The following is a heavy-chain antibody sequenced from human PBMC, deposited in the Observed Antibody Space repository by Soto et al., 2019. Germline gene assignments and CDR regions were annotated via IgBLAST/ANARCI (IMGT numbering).Heavy chain of an antibody. CDR2: IDPSDSYT. Sequence: GESLKISCNASGYSFTNYWITWVRQMPGKGLEWMGRIDPSDSYTNYSPSFQGHVTISVDKSISTAYLQWSSLKASDPAMYYCARHSLRGWYAPVDYWGQGTLVTVSS. V-gene: IGHV5-10-1*01. J-gene: IGHJ4*02. D-gene: IGHD6-19*01. CDR1: GYSFTNYW. CDR3: ARHSLRGWYAPVDY.